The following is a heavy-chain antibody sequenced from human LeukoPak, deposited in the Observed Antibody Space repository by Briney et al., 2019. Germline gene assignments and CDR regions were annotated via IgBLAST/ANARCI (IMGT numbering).Heavy chain of an antibody. V-gene: IGHV3-74*01. CDR2: INSDGSST. CDR1: GFTFSSYW. CDR3: AKDEGTTMIVVAYFDY. Sequence: GGSLRLSCAASGFTFSSYWMHWVRQAPGKGLVGVSRINSDGSSTSYADSVKGRFTISRDNSKNTLYLQMNSLRAEDTAVYYCAKDEGTTMIVVAYFDYWGQGTLVTVSS. J-gene: IGHJ4*02. D-gene: IGHD3-22*01.